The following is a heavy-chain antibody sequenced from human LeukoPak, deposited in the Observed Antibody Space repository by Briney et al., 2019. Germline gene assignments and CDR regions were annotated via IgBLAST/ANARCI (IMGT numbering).Heavy chain of an antibody. V-gene: IGHV3-23*01. CDR2: ISGSGGST. CDR3: APPPELLLIDY. J-gene: IGHJ4*02. CDR1: GFTFSSYA. D-gene: IGHD2-15*01. Sequence: GGSLRLSCAASGFTFSSYAMSWFRQAPGKGLEWVSAISGSGGSTYYADSVKGRFTISRDNSKNTLYLQMNSLRAEDTAVYYCAPPPELLLIDYWGQGTLVTVSS.